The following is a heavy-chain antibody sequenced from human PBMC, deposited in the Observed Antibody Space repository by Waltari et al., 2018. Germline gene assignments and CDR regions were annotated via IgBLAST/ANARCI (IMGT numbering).Heavy chain of an antibody. V-gene: IGHV1-8*01. CDR3: AREFYYSDAFTGV. J-gene: IGHJ4*02. CDR1: GYSFTIFD. D-gene: IGHD4-17*01. CDR2: MNPDSGNT. Sequence: VQLVQSGAEVKKPGASVKVSCKASGYSFTIFDIYWVRQAAGQGLEWMVWMNPDSGNTGYAEKFQGRVTMTRDTSISTAYMELSSLRSEDTAVYYCAREFYYSDAFTGVWGQGTLVTVSS.